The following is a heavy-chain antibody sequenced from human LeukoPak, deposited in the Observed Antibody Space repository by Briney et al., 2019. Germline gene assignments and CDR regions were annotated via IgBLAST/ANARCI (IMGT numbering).Heavy chain of an antibody. CDR3: ARDLRWPNWFDP. Sequence: PSETLSLTCTDSGDSTISGYYWAGTPQPPGKGLEWIGRIYHSGSTYYNSSFRRPVTTSADTTTNTVSLSLCSVSAPDTPLYYWARDLRWPNWFDPWGQVTLVTVAS. CDR1: GDSTISGYY. J-gene: IGHJ5*02. D-gene: IGHD4-23*01. CDR2: IYHSGST. V-gene: IGHV4-38-2*02.